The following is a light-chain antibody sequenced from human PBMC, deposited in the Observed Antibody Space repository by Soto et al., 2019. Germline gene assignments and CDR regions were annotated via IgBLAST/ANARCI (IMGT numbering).Light chain of an antibody. CDR3: QQYYSTPLS. Sequence: DIVMTQSPDSLAVSLGERATINCKSSQSVLYSSNNKNYLAWYQQKPGQPPKLLIYWASTRESGVPDRFSGSGSGTDFTRTISSLQAEDVAVYHCQQYYSTPLSFGGGTKVEIK. CDR1: QSVLYSSNNKNY. CDR2: WAS. J-gene: IGKJ4*01. V-gene: IGKV4-1*01.